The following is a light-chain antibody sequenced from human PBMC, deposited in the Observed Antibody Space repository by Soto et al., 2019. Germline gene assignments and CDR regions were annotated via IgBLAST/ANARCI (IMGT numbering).Light chain of an antibody. CDR2: GNS. CDR1: SSNIGAGYD. Sequence: QSVLTQPPSVSGAPGQRVTISCTVSSSNIGAGYDVHWYQQLPGTAPKLLIYGNSNRPSGVPDRFSGSKSGTSASLAITGLQAEDEADYYCQSYDSSLSVVFGTGTKLTVL. V-gene: IGLV1-40*01. CDR3: QSYDSSLSVV. J-gene: IGLJ1*01.